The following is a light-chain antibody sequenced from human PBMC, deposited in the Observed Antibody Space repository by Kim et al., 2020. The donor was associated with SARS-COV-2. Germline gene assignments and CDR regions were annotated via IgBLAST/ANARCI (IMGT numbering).Light chain of an antibody. CDR1: SLRSYY. J-gene: IGLJ2*01. CDR3: NSRDTSGNLVV. V-gene: IGLV3-19*01. Sequence: SSELTQDPAVSVALGQTVRITCQGDSLRSYYASWYQQKPGQAPVLLIYDKDKRPSGIPDRFSGSSSGNTASLTITGPQAEDEADYYCNSRDTSGNLVVFG. CDR2: DKD.